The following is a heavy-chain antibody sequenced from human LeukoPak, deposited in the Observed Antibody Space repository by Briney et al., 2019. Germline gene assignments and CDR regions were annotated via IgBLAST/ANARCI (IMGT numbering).Heavy chain of an antibody. D-gene: IGHD2-21*01. CDR3: ARKGFAGYYYMDV. J-gene: IGHJ6*03. V-gene: IGHV1-69*05. CDR2: INPSGGST. Sequence: ASVKVSCKASGGTFSSYAISWVRQAPGQGLEWMGIINPSGGSTSYAQKFQGRVTITTDESTSTAYMELSSLRSEDTAVYYCARKGFAGYYYMDVWGKGTTVTVSS. CDR1: GGTFSSYA.